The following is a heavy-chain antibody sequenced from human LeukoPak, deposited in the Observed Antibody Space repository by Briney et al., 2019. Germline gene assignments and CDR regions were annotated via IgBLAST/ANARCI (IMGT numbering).Heavy chain of an antibody. CDR2: IKGNGATT. D-gene: IGHD6-19*01. Sequence: GGSLRLSCEASGFTFSNYYMSWIRQAPGKGLEWVSHIKGNGATTYYADSVRGRFTISRDNAKNSLYLQMDSLRVEDTAVYYCGRWLYSSGWAIDYWGQGTLVTVSS. J-gene: IGHJ4*02. CDR3: GRWLYSSGWAIDY. V-gene: IGHV3-11*04. CDR1: GFTFSNYY.